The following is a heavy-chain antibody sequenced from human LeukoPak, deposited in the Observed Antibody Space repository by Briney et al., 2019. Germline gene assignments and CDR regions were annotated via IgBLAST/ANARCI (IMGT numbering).Heavy chain of an antibody. J-gene: IGHJ5*02. CDR3: VRDYFCSGGACDDCFDP. CDR1: GYTFTNYG. CDR2: ISTYDHDT. D-gene: IGHD2-15*01. Sequence: ASVKVSCKASGYTFTNYGISWVRQAPGQGLEWMAWISTYDHDTNYAQKFRGRVTMTTDTSTSTAYMELRSLGSDDTAVYYCVRDYFCSGGACDDCFDPWGQGTLVTVSS. V-gene: IGHV1-18*01.